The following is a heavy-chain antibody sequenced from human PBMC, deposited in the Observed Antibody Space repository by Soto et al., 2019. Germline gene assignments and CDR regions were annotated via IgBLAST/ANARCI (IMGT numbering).Heavy chain of an antibody. CDR2: IYYSGST. V-gene: IGHV4-59*01. Sequence: SETLSLTCTVSGGSISSYYWSWIRQPPGKGLEWIGYIYYSGSTNYNPSLKSRVTISVDTSKNQFSLKLSSVTAADTAVYYCAGLNSIAVAPPHDYWGQGTLVTVSS. D-gene: IGHD6-19*01. J-gene: IGHJ4*02. CDR1: GGSISSYY. CDR3: AGLNSIAVAPPHDY.